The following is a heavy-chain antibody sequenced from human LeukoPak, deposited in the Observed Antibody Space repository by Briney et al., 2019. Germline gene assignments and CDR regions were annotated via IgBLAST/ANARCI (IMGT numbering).Heavy chain of an antibody. V-gene: IGHV3-7*01. J-gene: IGHJ4*02. CDR3: AREGLSGDLVR. CDR1: GFTFSNYA. CDR2: IKQDGSEK. D-gene: IGHD3-10*01. Sequence: PGGTLRLSCAASGFTFSNYAMSWVRQAPGRGLEWVANIKQDGSEKYYVDSVKGRFTISRDNAKNSLYLQMNSLRAEDTAVYYCAREGLSGDLVRWGQGTLVTVSS.